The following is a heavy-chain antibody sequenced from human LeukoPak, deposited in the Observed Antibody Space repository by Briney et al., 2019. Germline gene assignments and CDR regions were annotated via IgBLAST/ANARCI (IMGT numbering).Heavy chain of an antibody. CDR2: VSSSAGA. CDR3: VGHRHGYSGYDDS. J-gene: IGHJ5*01. D-gene: IGHD5-12*01. V-gene: IGHV4-4*07. CDR1: GGSISGYN. Sequence: SETLSLICIVSGGSISGYNCNWVRQTAGKGLEWIGHVSSSAGATYNPSLTTRVTMSVDTSKNHCSLRLNYVTAADTAVYYCVGHRHGYSGYDDSWGQGTLVTVSS.